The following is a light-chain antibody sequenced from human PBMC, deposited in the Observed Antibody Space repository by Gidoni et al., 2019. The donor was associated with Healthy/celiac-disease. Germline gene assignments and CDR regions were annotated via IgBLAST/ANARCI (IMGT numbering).Light chain of an antibody. CDR2: DAS. J-gene: IGKJ1*01. CDR3: QQRSNWPWT. Sequence: EIVLTQSPATLSLSPGERATLSCRASQSVSSYFAWYQQKPGQAPRLLIYDASNRATGIPARFSGSGSGTDFTLTISSLEPEDFAVYYCQQRSNWPWTFGQXTKVEIK. CDR1: QSVSSY. V-gene: IGKV3-11*01.